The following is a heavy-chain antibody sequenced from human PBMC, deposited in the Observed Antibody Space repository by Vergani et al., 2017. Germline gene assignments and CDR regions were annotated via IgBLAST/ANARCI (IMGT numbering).Heavy chain of an antibody. CDR1: GFTFSDYY. V-gene: IGHV3-11*06. J-gene: IGHJ6*02. CDR3: AREPSIVGATPGYYYYYGMDV. CDR2: ISSSSSYT. D-gene: IGHD1-26*01. Sequence: VQLLESGGGLVQPGGSLRLSCAASGFTFSDYYMSWIRQAPGKGLEWVSYISSSSSYTNYADSVKGRFTISRDNSKNTLYLQMNSLRAEDTAVYYCAREPSIVGATPGYYYYYGMDVWGQGTTVTVSS.